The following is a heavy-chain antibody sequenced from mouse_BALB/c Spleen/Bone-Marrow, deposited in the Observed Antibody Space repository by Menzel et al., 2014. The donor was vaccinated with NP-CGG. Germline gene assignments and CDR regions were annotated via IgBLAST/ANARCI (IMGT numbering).Heavy chain of an antibody. J-gene: IGHJ1*01. CDR3: ALLGHYGYFAV. Sequence: EVKLVESGGGLVQPGGSLKLSCAASGFDFSRYWMSWVRQAPGKGLDWIGEINPDSRTKNYAPSLKDKFIISRDNAKNTLYLQMSKVRSEDTALYYCALLGHYGYFAVWGAGTTVTVSS. CDR1: GFDFSRYW. V-gene: IGHV4-1*02. CDR2: INPDSRTK.